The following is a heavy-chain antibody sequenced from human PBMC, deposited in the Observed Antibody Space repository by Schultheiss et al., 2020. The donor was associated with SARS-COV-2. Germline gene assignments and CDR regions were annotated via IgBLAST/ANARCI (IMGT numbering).Heavy chain of an antibody. J-gene: IGHJ6*02. D-gene: IGHD2-15*01. V-gene: IGHV4-38-2*01. CDR1: GYAIGSDYY. CDR2: MFHSGYI. CDR3: AKGLGYCSGGSFFYIYYYYGMDV. Sequence: SETLSLTCAVSGYAIGSDYYWGWIRQPPGKGLEWVGGMFHSGYIYYNPSLKSRLTTSVDTSKNQLALMLSTVTAEDTAVYYCAKGLGYCSGGSFFYIYYYYGMDVWGQGTTVTVSS.